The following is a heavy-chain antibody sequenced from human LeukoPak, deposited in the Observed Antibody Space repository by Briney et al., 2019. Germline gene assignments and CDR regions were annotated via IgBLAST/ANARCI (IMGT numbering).Heavy chain of an antibody. CDR2: IYYGGNT. CDR3: ARDKNFDY. J-gene: IGHJ4*02. V-gene: IGHV4-59*01. CDR1: GGSISSYY. Sequence: PSETLSLTCTVSGGSISSYYWSWIRQPAGKGLEWIGYIYYGGNTNYNPSLKSRVTISVDTSENHFSLRLSSVTAADTAIYYCARDKNFDYWGQGTLVTVSS.